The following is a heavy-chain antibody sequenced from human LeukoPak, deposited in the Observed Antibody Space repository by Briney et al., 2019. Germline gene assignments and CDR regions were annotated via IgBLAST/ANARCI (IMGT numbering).Heavy chain of an antibody. V-gene: IGHV4-61*02. J-gene: IGHJ5*02. Sequence: PSETLSLTCTVSGGSIGSGSYYWSWIRQPAGKGLEWIGRIYTSGSTNYNPSLKSRVTISVDTSKNQFSLKLSSVTAADTAVYYCARDWDGVVAPWGQGTLVTVSS. CDR1: GGSIGSGSYY. CDR2: IYTSGST. D-gene: IGHD3-22*01. CDR3: ARDWDGVVAP.